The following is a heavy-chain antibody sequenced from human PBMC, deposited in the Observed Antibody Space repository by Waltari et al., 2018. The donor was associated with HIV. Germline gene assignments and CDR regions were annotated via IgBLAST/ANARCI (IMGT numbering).Heavy chain of an antibody. Sequence: VQLVESGGGLIQPGGSLRLSCVASGVTVTTNCMSWVRQAPGKGLGWVSMAYNDGTTHYADSVRGRFSIARDNSQNTLFLQMNSLRVDDTAVYYCARWTGTYYDSWGQGTLVTVSS. CDR1: GVTVTTNC. CDR3: ARWTGTYYDS. V-gene: IGHV3-53*01. CDR2: AYNDGTT. D-gene: IGHD3-10*01. J-gene: IGHJ4*02.